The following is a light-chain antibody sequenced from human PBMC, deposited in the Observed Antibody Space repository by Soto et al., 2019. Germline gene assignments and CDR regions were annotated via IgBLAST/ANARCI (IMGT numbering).Light chain of an antibody. Sequence: QSALTQPASVSGSPGQSITISCTGTSSDVGGYNYVSWYQQHPGKAPKLMIYEVSNRPSGVSNRFSGSKSGNTASLTISGLQAADEAAYYCSSYTSSSTPRVFGGGTKLTVL. J-gene: IGLJ3*02. CDR2: EVS. CDR3: SSYTSSSTPRV. CDR1: SSDVGGYNY. V-gene: IGLV2-14*01.